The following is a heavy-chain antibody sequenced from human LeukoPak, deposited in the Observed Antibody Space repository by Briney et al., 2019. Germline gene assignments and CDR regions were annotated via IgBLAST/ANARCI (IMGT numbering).Heavy chain of an antibody. J-gene: IGHJ4*02. D-gene: IGHD3-22*01. V-gene: IGHV4-59*01. CDR1: GGSISSYY. CDR3: ARETYYYDS. CDR2: IYYSGST. Sequence: PSETLSLTCTVSGGSISSYYWSWIRQPPGKVLEWIGYIYYSGSTNYNPSLKSRVTISVDTSKNQFSLKLSSVTAADTAVYYCARETYYYDSWGQGTLVTVSS.